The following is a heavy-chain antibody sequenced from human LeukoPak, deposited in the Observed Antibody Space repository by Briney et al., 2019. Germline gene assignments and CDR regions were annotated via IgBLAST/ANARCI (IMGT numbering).Heavy chain of an antibody. Sequence: SETLSLTCAVSAYSIGSGYRWGWIRQPPGKGLEWIGTIYYSGSTYYNPSLESRVTISLDMSKNQFSLNLTSVTAADTAVYYCATPGYCSTIDCYYYMDVWGKGTTVTVSS. CDR3: ATPGYCSTIDCYYYMDV. V-gene: IGHV4-38-2*01. CDR1: AYSIGSGYR. J-gene: IGHJ6*03. D-gene: IGHD2-2*01. CDR2: IYYSGST.